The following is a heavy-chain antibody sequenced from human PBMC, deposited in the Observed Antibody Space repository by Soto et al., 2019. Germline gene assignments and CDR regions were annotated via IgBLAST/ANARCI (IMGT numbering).Heavy chain of an antibody. CDR3: TTYTGGGAW. J-gene: IGHJ4*02. Sequence: EVQLVESGGGLVKPGGSLRLSCAASGFTFNNAWMNWVRQAPGTGLEWVGRVKSKTDGGIIDYAAPVKGRFTISRDDSKSTMYLQMNSLKSEDTAIYYCTTYTGGGAWWGQGTLVTVSS. CDR1: GFTFNNAW. V-gene: IGHV3-15*07. CDR2: VKSKTDGGII. D-gene: IGHD1-1*01.